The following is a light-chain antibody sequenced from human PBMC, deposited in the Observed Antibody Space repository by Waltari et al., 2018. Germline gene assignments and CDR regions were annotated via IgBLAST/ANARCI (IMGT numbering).Light chain of an antibody. Sequence: EIVMTQSPATLSVSPGERATLSCRASQSVSSNLAWYQQKPGQAPRLLIYGASTRAACIPARFSGSGFGTEFTLTISSLQAEDFAVYYCQQYDNWPPWTFGQGTKVEIK. CDR1: QSVSSN. V-gene: IGKV3-15*01. CDR2: GAS. CDR3: QQYDNWPPWT. J-gene: IGKJ1*01.